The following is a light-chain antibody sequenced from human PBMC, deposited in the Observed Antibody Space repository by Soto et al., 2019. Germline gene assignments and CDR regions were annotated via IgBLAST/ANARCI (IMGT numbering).Light chain of an antibody. Sequence: TERTDSPCYLSASIGDTVTIACRASQNMDIYLNWYQQKPVTAPNLLIYAASSLQSGVPSRFSGSGSGTDFTLTINNLHPEDFGSYYCQQSYNSPPTFGGGTKVDIK. CDR1: QNMDIY. V-gene: IGKV1-39*01. CDR2: AAS. CDR3: QQSYNSPPT. J-gene: IGKJ4*02.